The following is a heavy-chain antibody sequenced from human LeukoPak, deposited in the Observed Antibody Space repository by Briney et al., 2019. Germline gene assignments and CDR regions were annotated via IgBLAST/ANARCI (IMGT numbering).Heavy chain of an antibody. J-gene: IGHJ4*02. CDR2: VSDSGRNT. CDR1: GFTFRRYG. Sequence: GGSLRLSCAASGFTFRRYGMTWVRQAPGKGLDWVSSVSDSGRNTYYADFVKGRFTISRDNSRNTLYLQMNSLRAEDTAVYYCAREYHDSSGYLDYWGQGTLVTVSS. CDR3: AREYHDSSGYLDY. V-gene: IGHV3-23*01. D-gene: IGHD3-22*01.